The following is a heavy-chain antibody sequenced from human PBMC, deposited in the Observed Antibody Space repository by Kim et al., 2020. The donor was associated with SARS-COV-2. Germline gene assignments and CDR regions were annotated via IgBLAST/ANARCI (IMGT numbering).Heavy chain of an antibody. J-gene: IGHJ6*02. Sequence: ASVKVSCKASGYTFTGYYMHWVRQAPGQGLEWMGRINPNSGGTNYAQKFQGRVTMTRDTSISTAYMELSRLRSDDTVVYYCAREVKSRVVAGHYYYGMDVWGQGTTVTVSS. D-gene: IGHD2-15*01. CDR2: INPNSGGT. CDR1: GYTFTGYY. V-gene: IGHV1-2*05. CDR3: AREVKSRVVAGHYYYGMDV.